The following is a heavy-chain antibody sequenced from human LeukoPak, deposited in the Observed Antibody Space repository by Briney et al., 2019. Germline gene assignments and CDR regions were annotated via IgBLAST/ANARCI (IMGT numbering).Heavy chain of an antibody. J-gene: IGHJ5*02. CDR3: ARDRAEEKTWVEFDA. CDR1: GFIVNSYA. CDR2: IYSSGVT. Sequence: GGSLRLSCAASGFIVNSYAMSWVRQAPGKGLAWVSLIYSSGVTHYAESVKGRFTISIDKSKNTVYLQINLLDDEDTALYFCARDRAEEKTWVEFDAWGQGTLVTVSS. V-gene: IGHV3-66*03.